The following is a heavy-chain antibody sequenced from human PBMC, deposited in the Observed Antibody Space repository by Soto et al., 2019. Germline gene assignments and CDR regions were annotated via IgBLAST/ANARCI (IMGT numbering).Heavy chain of an antibody. CDR3: ARLGQIVLRYFDWENWFDP. J-gene: IGHJ5*02. CDR1: GYSFTSYW. D-gene: IGHD3-9*01. CDR2: IYPGDSDT. V-gene: IGHV5-51*01. Sequence: PGESLKISCKGSGYSFTSYWIGWVRQMPGKGLEWMGIIYPGDSDTRYSPSFQGQVTISADKSISTAYLQWSSLKASDTAMYYCARLGQIVLRYFDWENWFDPWGQGTLVTVSS.